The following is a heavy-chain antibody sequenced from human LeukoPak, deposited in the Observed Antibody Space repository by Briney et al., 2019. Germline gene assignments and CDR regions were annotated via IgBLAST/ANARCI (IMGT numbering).Heavy chain of an antibody. V-gene: IGHV3-23*01. J-gene: IGHJ4*02. CDR1: GFRFSNYA. Sequence: GGSLRLSCAASGFRFSNYAMTWVRQAPRKGLEWVSGTSDSGGITYYADSVKGRVTTSRDKSKNTLFLQMNSLRAEDTAVYYCARDEGGTYCSSTSGPIDYWGQGTLVTVSS. CDR3: ARDEGGTYCSSTSGPIDY. CDR2: TSDSGGIT. D-gene: IGHD2-2*01.